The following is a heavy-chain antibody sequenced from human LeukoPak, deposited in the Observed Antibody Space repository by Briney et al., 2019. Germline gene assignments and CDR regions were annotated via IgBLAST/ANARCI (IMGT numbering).Heavy chain of an antibody. D-gene: IGHD3-22*01. Sequence: ASVKVSCKASGYTFSGYYMHWVRQAPGQGLEWMGWINPNSGGTNYAQKLQGRVTMTTDTSTSTAYMELSSLRSEDTAVYYCARVGYYYDSSGYFGEDYWGQGTLVTVSS. CDR1: GYTFSGYY. CDR2: INPNSGGT. V-gene: IGHV1-2*02. J-gene: IGHJ4*02. CDR3: ARVGYYYDSSGYFGEDY.